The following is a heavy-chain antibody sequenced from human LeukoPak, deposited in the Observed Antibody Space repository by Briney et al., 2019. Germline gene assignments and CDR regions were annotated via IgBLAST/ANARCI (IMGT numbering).Heavy chain of an antibody. CDR3: ASGESSGYQLLSFYYMDV. D-gene: IGHD2-2*01. J-gene: IGHJ6*03. CDR2: IIPIFGTA. V-gene: IGHV1-69*13. Sequence: SVKVSCKASGGTFSSYAISWVRQAPGQGLEWMGGIIPIFGTADYAQKFQGRVTITADESTSTAYMELSSLRSEDTAMYYCASGESSGYQLLSFYYMDVWGKGTTVTISS. CDR1: GGTFSSYA.